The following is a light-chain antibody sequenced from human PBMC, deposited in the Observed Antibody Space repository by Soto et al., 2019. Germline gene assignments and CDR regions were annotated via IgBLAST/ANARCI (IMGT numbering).Light chain of an antibody. Sequence: QSALTKPPSASGSPGQSVTISCTGTSSDIGYYNYVSWYQQHPGKAPKLLIYEVTKRPSGVPDRFSGSKSGNTASLTVSGLQAEDEADYYCSSFAGVSTVFGTGTKLTVL. V-gene: IGLV2-8*01. CDR1: SSDIGYYNY. CDR3: SSFAGVSTV. CDR2: EVT. J-gene: IGLJ1*01.